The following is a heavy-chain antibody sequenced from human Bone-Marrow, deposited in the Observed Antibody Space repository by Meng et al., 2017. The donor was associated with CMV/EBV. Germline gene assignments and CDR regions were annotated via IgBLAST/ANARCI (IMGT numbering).Heavy chain of an antibody. CDR1: GGSFSGYY. J-gene: IGHJ6*02. V-gene: IGHV4-34*01. CDR3: ARLSMSGMDV. D-gene: IGHD2-21*01. CDR2: IYYSGST. Sequence: ESLKISCAVYGGSFSGYYWSWIRQPPGKGLEWIGSIYYSGSTYYNPSLKSRVTISVDTSKNQFSLKLSSVTAADTAVYYCARLSMSGMDVWGQGTTVTVSS.